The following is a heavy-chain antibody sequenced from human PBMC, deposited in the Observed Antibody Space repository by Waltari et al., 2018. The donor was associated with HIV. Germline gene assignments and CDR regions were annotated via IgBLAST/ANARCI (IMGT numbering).Heavy chain of an antibody. D-gene: IGHD6-13*01. CDR2: INHSGST. V-gene: IGHV4-34*01. Sequence: QVQLQQWGAGLLKPSETLSLTCAVYGGSLRGYYWRWLRQPPGKGLEWIGEINHSGSTNYNPSLKSRVTISVDTSKNQFSLKLSSVTAADTAVYYCARGRRYSSSWYPLDYWGQGTLVTVSS. J-gene: IGHJ4*02. CDR1: GGSLRGYY. CDR3: ARGRRYSSSWYPLDY.